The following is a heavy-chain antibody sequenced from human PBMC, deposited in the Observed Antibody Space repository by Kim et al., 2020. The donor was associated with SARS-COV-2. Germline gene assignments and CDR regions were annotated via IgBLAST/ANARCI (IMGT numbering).Heavy chain of an antibody. CDR3: ASGGGYYDSSGYYHY. J-gene: IGHJ4*01. CDR1: GFTFSSYA. Sequence: GGSLRLSCAASGFTFSSYAMHWVRQAPGKGLEWVAVISYDGSNKYYADSVKGRFTISRDNSKNTLYLQMNSLRAEDTAVYYCASGGGYYDSSGYYHYWG. V-gene: IGHV3-30*04. CDR2: ISYDGSNK. D-gene: IGHD3-22*01.